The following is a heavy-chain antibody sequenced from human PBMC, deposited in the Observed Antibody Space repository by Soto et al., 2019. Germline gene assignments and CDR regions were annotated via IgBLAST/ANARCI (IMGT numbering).Heavy chain of an antibody. CDR1: GFTFSSYG. CDR2: IWYDGSNK. J-gene: IGHJ2*01. Sequence: QVQLVESGGGVVQPGRSLRLSCAASGFTFSSYGMHWVRQAPGKGLEWVAVIWYDGSNKYYADSVKGRFTISRDNSKNTLYLQMNSLRAEDTAVYYCARAGGYYWGYWYFDLWGRGTLVTVSS. D-gene: IGHD3-22*01. CDR3: ARAGGYYWGYWYFDL. V-gene: IGHV3-33*01.